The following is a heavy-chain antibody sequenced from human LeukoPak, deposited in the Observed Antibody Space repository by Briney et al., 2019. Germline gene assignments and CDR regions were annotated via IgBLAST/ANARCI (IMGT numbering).Heavy chain of an antibody. CDR1: GGSISSGGYS. V-gene: IGHV4-61*02. CDR2: IYTSGNT. Sequence: SETLSLTCAVSGGSISSGGYSWSWIRQPPGKGLEWIGRIYTSGNTNYNPSLKSRVTMSVDTSKNQFSLNLSSVTAADTAVYYCARDRITVGATEEWGQGTLVTVSS. CDR3: ARDRITVGATEE. J-gene: IGHJ4*02. D-gene: IGHD1-26*01.